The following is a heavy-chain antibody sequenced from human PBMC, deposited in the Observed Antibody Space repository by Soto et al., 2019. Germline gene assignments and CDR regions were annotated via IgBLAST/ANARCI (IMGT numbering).Heavy chain of an antibody. CDR1: GYTFTSYG. D-gene: IGHD5-12*01. CDR2: ISAYNGNT. J-gene: IGHJ5*02. V-gene: IGHV1-18*01. Sequence: QVQLVQSGAEVKKPGASVKVSCKASGYTFTSYGISWVRQAPGQGLEWMGWISAYNGNTNYAQKLQGRVTMTTDTTTSTAYMELGRLRSDDTAGYYWAGGGSGYEYRGWFDPWGQGTLVNVSS. CDR3: AGGGSGYEYRGWFDP.